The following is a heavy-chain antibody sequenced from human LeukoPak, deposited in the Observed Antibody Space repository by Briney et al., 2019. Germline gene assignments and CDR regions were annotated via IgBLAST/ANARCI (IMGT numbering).Heavy chain of an antibody. J-gene: IGHJ4*02. V-gene: IGHV4-59*01. D-gene: IGHD3-10*01. Sequence: PSEPLSLTCSVSGGPITEYYWSWIRQPPGKGLEWIGYIYYSGSTNYNPSLKSRVTISVDTSKNQFSLKLSSVTAADTAVYYCASLARYYYGSGWPSIDYWGQGTLVTVSS. CDR1: GGPITEYY. CDR2: IYYSGST. CDR3: ASLARYYYGSGWPSIDY.